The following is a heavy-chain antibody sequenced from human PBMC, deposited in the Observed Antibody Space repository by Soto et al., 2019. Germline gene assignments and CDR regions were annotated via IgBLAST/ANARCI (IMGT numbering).Heavy chain of an antibody. J-gene: IGHJ5*02. CDR1: GYTFTSCG. CDR2: INAANGDT. V-gene: IGHV1-3*01. CDR3: VRRHVSATGIDWFEP. Sequence: ASVKVSCKASGYTFTSCGIHWVRQAPGQRLEWMGWINAANGDTKYSPKFQGRVTITRDTSASTAYMELSSLRSEYTAVYYCVRRHVSATGIDWFEPWGQGTLVTASS. D-gene: IGHD6-13*01.